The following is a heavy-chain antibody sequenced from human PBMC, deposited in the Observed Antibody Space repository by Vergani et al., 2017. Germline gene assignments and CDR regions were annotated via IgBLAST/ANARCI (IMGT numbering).Heavy chain of an antibody. V-gene: IGHV3-30-3*01. D-gene: IGHD2-2*03. CDR3: ARDSGYCSSTSGRGGYYYMDV. J-gene: IGHJ6*03. CDR1: GFTFSSYA. Sequence: QVQLVESGGGVVQPGRSLRLSCAASGFTFSSYAMHWVRQAPGKGLEWVAVISYDGSNKYYADSVKGRFTISRDNSKNTLYLQMNSLRAEDTAVYYCARDSGYCSSTSGRGGYYYMDVWGKGTTVTVSS. CDR2: ISYDGSNK.